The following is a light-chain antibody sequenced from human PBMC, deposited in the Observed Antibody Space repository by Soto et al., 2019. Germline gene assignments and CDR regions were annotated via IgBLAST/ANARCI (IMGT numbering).Light chain of an antibody. CDR2: EVN. CDR3: SSFTSGGPVV. V-gene: IGLV2-14*03. J-gene: IGLJ3*02. Sequence: QSALTQPASVSGSPGQSITISCTGTSSDVGAYNHVSWYQQHPGKVPKVMIYEVNNRPSGVSNRFSASKSGNTASLTISGVQAADEATYYCSSFTSGGPVVFGGGTQVTVL. CDR1: SSDVGAYNH.